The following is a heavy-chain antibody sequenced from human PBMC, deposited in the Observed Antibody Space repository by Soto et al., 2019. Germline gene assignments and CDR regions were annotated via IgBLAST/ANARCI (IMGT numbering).Heavy chain of an antibody. CDR1: GYTFSNFW. D-gene: IGHD6-13*01. CDR2: IYPGDSEN. V-gene: IGHV5-51*01. J-gene: IGHJ4*02. Sequence: PGESLKISCQCSGYTFSNFWIAWVRQVPGKGLEYMGIIYPGDSENRYSPSFHGKVTISADRSIGTAYLQWSSLEASDSAFYFCARSPRSSPYFDYWGQGALVTVSS. CDR3: ARSPRSSPYFDY.